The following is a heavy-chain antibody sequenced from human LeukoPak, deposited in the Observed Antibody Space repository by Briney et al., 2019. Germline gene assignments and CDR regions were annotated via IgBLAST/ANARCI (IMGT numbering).Heavy chain of an antibody. CDR3: AEWGDYDVLTGYYVSDY. CDR1: GFTFSNYA. Sequence: GGSLRLSCAASGFTFSNYAMSWVRQAPGKGLERVSAITGGGSGIYYADSMKSRFTISRDNSKNTLYLQINSLGAEDTAVYYCAEWGDYDVLTGYYVSDYWGQGTLVTVSS. J-gene: IGHJ4*02. V-gene: IGHV3-23*01. CDR2: ITGGGSGI. D-gene: IGHD3-9*01.